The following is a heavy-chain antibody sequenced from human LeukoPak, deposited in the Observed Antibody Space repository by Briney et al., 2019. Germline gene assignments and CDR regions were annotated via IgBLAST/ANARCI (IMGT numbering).Heavy chain of an antibody. Sequence: PSETLSLTCTVSGGSISSYYWSWIRQPPGKGLEWIGYIYYSGSTNYNPSLKSRVTISVDTSKNQFSLKLSSVTAADTAVYYCARESMAVAGTWRGDWFDPWGQGTLVAVSS. V-gene: IGHV4-59*01. CDR2: IYYSGST. CDR3: ARESMAVAGTWRGDWFDP. D-gene: IGHD6-19*01. CDR1: GGSISSYY. J-gene: IGHJ5*02.